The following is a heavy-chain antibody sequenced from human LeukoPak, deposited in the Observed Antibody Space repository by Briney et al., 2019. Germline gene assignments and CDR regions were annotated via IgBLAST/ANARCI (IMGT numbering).Heavy chain of an antibody. D-gene: IGHD3-10*01. Sequence: SVKVSCKASGGTFSSYAISWVRQAPGQGLEWMGWIIPIFGTANYAQKLQGRVTITTDESTSTAYMELSSLRSEDTAVYYCATTPSENYYFGKYYFDYWGQGTLVTVSS. CDR3: ATTPSENYYFGKYYFDY. CDR1: GGTFSSYA. CDR2: IIPIFGTA. J-gene: IGHJ4*02. V-gene: IGHV1-69*05.